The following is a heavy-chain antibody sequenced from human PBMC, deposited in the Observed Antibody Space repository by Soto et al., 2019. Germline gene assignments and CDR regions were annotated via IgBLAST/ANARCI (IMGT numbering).Heavy chain of an antibody. J-gene: IGHJ6*02. CDR3: ARAPQPSDSYGMDV. Sequence: GGSLRLSCAASGFTFSSYAMHWVRRAPGKGLEWVAVISYDGSNKYYADSVKGRFTISRDNSKNTLYLQMNSLRAEDTAVYYCARAPQPSDSYGMDVWGQGTTVTVSS. D-gene: IGHD2-2*01. CDR1: GFTFSSYA. V-gene: IGHV3-30-3*01. CDR2: ISYDGSNK.